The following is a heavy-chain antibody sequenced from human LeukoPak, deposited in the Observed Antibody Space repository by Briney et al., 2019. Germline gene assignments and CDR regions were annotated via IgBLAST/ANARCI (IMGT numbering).Heavy chain of an antibody. D-gene: IGHD2-8*02. CDR3: ATYRQVLLPFES. J-gene: IGHJ4*02. Sequence: GGSLRLSCAASGFTFSTFAMIWVRQPPGKGLEWVSSIFPSGGEIHYADSVRGRFTISRDNSKSTLALQMNSLRAEDTAIYYCATYRQVLLPFESWGQGTLVTVSS. CDR2: IFPSGGEI. V-gene: IGHV3-23*01. CDR1: GFTFSTFA.